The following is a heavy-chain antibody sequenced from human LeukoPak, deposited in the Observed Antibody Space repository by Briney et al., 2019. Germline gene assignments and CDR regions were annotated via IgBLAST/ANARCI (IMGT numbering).Heavy chain of an antibody. CDR1: GGSISSYY. CDR2: IYYSGST. CDR3: QASGDYDDY. V-gene: IGHV4-59*01. Sequence: KSSETLSLTCTVSGGSISSYYWSWIRQPPGKGLEWIGYIYYSGSTNYNPSLKSRVTISVDTSKNQFSLKLSSVTAADTAVYYCQASGDYDDYWGQGTLVTVSS. D-gene: IGHD4-17*01. J-gene: IGHJ4*02.